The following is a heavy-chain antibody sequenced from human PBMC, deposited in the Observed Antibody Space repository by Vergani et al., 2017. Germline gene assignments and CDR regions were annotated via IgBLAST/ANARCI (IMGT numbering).Heavy chain of an antibody. CDR3: ARXSHIVVVPAAMLPPDYYGMDV. J-gene: IGHJ6*02. CDR2: IKQDGSEK. CDR1: GFTFSSYW. D-gene: IGHD2-2*01. V-gene: IGHV3-7*01. Sequence: EVQLVESGGGLVQPGGSLRLSCAASGFTFSSYWMSWVRQAPGKGLEWVANIKQDGSEKYYVDSVKGRFTISRDNSKNTLYLQMNSLRAEDTAVYYCARXSHIVVVPAAMLPPDYYGMDVWGQGTTVTVSS.